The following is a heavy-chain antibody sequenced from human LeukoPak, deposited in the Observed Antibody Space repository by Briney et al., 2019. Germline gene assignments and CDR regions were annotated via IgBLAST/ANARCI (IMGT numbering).Heavy chain of an antibody. V-gene: IGHV3-43*01. Sequence: PGGSLRLSCAASGFTFGDYSMHWVRQGPGKGLEWVSLISWDSGSTYYADSVKGRFTISKDNSKNSLYLQMNSLRTDDTALYYCAKDISTRGIAVADYWGQGTLVTVSS. J-gene: IGHJ4*02. CDR1: GFTFGDYS. CDR3: AKDISTRGIAVADY. D-gene: IGHD6-13*01. CDR2: ISWDSGST.